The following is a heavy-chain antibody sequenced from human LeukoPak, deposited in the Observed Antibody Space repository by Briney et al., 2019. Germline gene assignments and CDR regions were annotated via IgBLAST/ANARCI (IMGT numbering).Heavy chain of an antibody. CDR1: GASVSSSTYY. D-gene: IGHD5-18*01. CDR2: IHITGNT. Sequence: SETLSLTCTVSGASVSSSTYYWTWIRQPAGQGLVYIGRIHITGNTNYNPSLRSRLTISLDTSKNQFSLNLNSVTAADTAVYYCARDDSRGYNYGHYWYYTDVWGKRTTVTVSS. V-gene: IGHV4-61*02. CDR3: ARDDSRGYNYGHYWYYTDV. J-gene: IGHJ6*03.